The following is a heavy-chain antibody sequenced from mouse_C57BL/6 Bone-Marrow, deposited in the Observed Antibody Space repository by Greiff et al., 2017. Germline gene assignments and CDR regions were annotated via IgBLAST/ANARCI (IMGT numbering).Heavy chain of an antibody. J-gene: IGHJ4*01. CDR1: GYSITSGYY. V-gene: IGHV3-6*01. D-gene: IGHD4-1*01. Sequence: ESGPGLVKPSQSLSLTCSVTGYSITSGYYWNWIRQFPGNKLEWMGYISYDGSNNYNPSLKNRISITRDTSKNQFFLKLNSVTTEDTATYYCARGEANWDYWGQGTSGTVAS. CDR2: ISYDGSN. CDR3: ARGEANWDY.